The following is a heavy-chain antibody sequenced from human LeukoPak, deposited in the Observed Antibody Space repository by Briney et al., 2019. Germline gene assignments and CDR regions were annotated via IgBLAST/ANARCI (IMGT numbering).Heavy chain of an antibody. CDR3: ARVGVAAKSSRYFDY. D-gene: IGHD2-15*01. V-gene: IGHV4-31*03. Sequence: PSETLSLTCTVSGGSISSSDYYWSWNRPHPGKGLVWIGYIHYSGSTYYNPSLKSRVTISVDTSKKQFSLNLSSVAAADTAAYYCARVGVAAKSSRYFDYWGQGTLVTVSS. J-gene: IGHJ4*02. CDR2: IHYSGST. CDR1: GGSISSSDYY.